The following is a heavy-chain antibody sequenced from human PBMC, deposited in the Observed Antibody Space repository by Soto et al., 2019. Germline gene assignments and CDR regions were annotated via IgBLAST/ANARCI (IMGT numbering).Heavy chain of an antibody. V-gene: IGHV1-8*01. CDR2: MNPNSGNT. CDR1: GYTFTSYD. Sequence: GASVKVSFKASGYTFTSYDINWVRQATGQGLEWMGWMNPNSGNTGYAQKFQGRVTMTRNTSIRTAYMELSSLRSEDTAVYYCARRSGTYYDFWSGSIGRYGMDVWGQGTTVTVSS. J-gene: IGHJ6*02. D-gene: IGHD3-3*01. CDR3: ARRSGTYYDFWSGSIGRYGMDV.